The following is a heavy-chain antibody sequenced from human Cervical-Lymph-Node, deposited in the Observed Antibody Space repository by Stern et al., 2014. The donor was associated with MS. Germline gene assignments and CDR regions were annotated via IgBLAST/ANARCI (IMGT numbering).Heavy chain of an antibody. J-gene: IGHJ5*02. Sequence: EVQLVESGGGLVKPGGSLRLSCAASGFTFATYTTHWVRQAPGKGLEWVSSISPTSTFRNYADSVKGRFTIFRDNAKNSLSLQMNSLRAEDTAVYYCAAGGEGRSDLDPWGQGTLVTVSS. CDR1: GFTFATYT. CDR3: AAGGEGRSDLDP. D-gene: IGHD3-10*01. V-gene: IGHV3-21*06. CDR2: ISPTSTFR.